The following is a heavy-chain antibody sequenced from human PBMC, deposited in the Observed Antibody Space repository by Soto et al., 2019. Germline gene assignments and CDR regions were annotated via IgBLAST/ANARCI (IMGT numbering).Heavy chain of an antibody. J-gene: IGHJ5*02. CDR2: THYSGTT. V-gene: IGHV4-59*02. CDR3: AREAAFCDTSNCYSWFDP. Sequence: PSETLSLTCTVSGDSVSTFYWSWIRQPPGKRLEWIGYTHYSGTTKYNPSLGGRVTMSVDTSQNQFSLILSSVTAADTAVYYCAREAAFCDTSNCYSWFDPCGQGTLVTVSS. D-gene: IGHD2-21*02. CDR1: GDSVSTFY.